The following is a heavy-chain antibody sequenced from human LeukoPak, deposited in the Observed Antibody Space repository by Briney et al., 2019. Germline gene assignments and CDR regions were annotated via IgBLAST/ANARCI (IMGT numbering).Heavy chain of an antibody. D-gene: IGHD3-3*02. CDR2: ITPKSGDT. CDR1: GYTFSDFY. CDR3: ARVRLADERAWAY. Sequence: GASVNVSCKASGYTFSDFYIHWVRQAPGQGLEYVGWITPKSGDTYSPQRFQGRVTMTRDASISTAYMELSSLRSDDTAVYFCARVRLADERAWAYWGQGTLVTVSS. J-gene: IGHJ4*02. V-gene: IGHV1-2*02.